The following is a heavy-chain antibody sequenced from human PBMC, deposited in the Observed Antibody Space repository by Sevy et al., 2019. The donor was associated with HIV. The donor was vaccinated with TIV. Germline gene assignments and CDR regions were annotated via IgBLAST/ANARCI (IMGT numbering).Heavy chain of an antibody. Sequence: SETLSLTCTVSGGSISGNTYYWGWIRQPPGKGLEWIGNVYNGGSTYYNPSLKSRLTLWVDTSRNQFSLKLSSVTAADTAVYYCARLTNSGWYNIDYWGQGTLVTVSS. D-gene: IGHD6-19*01. V-gene: IGHV4-39*01. CDR2: VYNGGST. CDR1: GGSISGNTYY. CDR3: ARLTNSGWYNIDY. J-gene: IGHJ4*02.